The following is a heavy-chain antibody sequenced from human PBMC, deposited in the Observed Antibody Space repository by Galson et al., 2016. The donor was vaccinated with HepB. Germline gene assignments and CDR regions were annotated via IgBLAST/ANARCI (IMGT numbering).Heavy chain of an antibody. CDR3: VRGIDP. V-gene: IGHV3-11*01. CDR2: ISATGIRT. J-gene: IGHJ5*02. CDR1: GFTFTDYY. Sequence: SLRLSCAASGFTFTDYYMSWIRQAPGKGLEWLSYISATGIRTYYADSVKGRFTISRDNTKNSLYLQMNSLRVEDTAVYYCVRGIDPWGQGTQVTVSS.